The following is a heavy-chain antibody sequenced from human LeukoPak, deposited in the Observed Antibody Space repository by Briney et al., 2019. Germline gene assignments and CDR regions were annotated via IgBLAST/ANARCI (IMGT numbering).Heavy chain of an antibody. V-gene: IGHV3-53*05. CDR1: GFTVSSNY. Sequence: GGSLRLSCAASGFTVSSNYMSWARQAPGKGLEWVSVIYSGGSTYYADSVKGRFTISSDTSKNTMYLQMNSLRAEDTAVYYCARDLSPVVRASPMGYWGQGTLVTVSS. CDR2: IYSGGST. D-gene: IGHD3-10*01. J-gene: IGHJ4*02. CDR3: ARDLSPVVRASPMGY.